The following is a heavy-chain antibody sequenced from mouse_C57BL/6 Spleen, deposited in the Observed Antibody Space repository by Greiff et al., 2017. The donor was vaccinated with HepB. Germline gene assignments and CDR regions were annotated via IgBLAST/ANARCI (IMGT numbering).Heavy chain of an antibody. V-gene: IGHV1-59*01. CDR1: GYTFTSYW. CDR3: ARPSYYGSSYEWYFDV. D-gene: IGHD1-1*01. Sequence: VQLQQPGAELVRPGTSVKLSCKASGYTFTSYWMHWVKQRPGQGLEWIGVIDPSDSYTNYNQKFKGKATLTVDPSSSTAYMQLSSLTSEDSAVYYCARPSYYGSSYEWYFDVWGTGTTVTVSS. CDR2: IDPSDSYT. J-gene: IGHJ1*03.